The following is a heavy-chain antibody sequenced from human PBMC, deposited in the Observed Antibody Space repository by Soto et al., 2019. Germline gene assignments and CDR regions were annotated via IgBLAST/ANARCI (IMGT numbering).Heavy chain of an antibody. CDR2: INSSSSYT. J-gene: IGHJ2*01. CDR3: ARIIAAAGGRRYFDL. CDR1: GFIFSSYG. D-gene: IGHD6-13*01. V-gene: IGHV3-21*05. Sequence: GGSLRLSCAASGFIFSSYGMHWVRQAPGKGLEWISYINSSSSYTNYADSVKGRFTISRDNAKNSLYLQMNSLRAEDTAVYYCARIIAAAGGRRYFDLWGRGSLVTVSS.